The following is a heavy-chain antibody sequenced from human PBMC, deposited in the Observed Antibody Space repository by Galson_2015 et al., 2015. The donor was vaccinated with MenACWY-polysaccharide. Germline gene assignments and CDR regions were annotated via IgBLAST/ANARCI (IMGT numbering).Heavy chain of an antibody. J-gene: IGHJ6*02. CDR1: GFTFDDYA. CDR2: ISWNSGSI. V-gene: IGHV3-9*01. D-gene: IGHD4/OR15-4a*01. Sequence: SLRLSCAASGFTFDDYAMHWVRHAPGKGLEWVSGISWNSGSIGYADSVKGRFTISRDNAKNSLYLQMNSLRAEDTALYYCTKANGAYYYYYGMDVWGQGTTVTVSS. CDR3: TKANGAYYYYYGMDV.